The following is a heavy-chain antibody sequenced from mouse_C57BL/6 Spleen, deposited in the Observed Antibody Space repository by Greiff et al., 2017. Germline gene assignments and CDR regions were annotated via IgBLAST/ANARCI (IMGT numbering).Heavy chain of an antibody. D-gene: IGHD2-5*01. CDR2: ISSGSSTI. Sequence: EVQLVESGGGLVKPGGSLKLSCAASGFTFSDYGMHWVRQAPEKGLEWVAYISSGSSTIYYADTVKGRFTISRGHAKNTLYLQVTSLRSEDTAMYYCARDYSKSWYFDVWGTGTTVTVSS. CDR1: GFTFSDYG. CDR3: ARDYSKSWYFDV. J-gene: IGHJ1*03. V-gene: IGHV5-17*01.